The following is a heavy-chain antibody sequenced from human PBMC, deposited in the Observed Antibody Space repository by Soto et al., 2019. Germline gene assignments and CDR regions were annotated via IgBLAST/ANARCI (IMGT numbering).Heavy chain of an antibody. CDR1: GFTFSSYS. CDR3: ARDDIVVVPADYYYYGMDV. V-gene: IGHV3-48*02. J-gene: IGHJ6*02. CDR2: ISSSSSTI. Sequence: GGSLRLSCAASGFTFSSYSMNWVRQAPGKGLEWVSYISSSSSTIYYADSVKGRFTISRDNAKNSLYLQMNSLRDEDTAVYYCARDDIVVVPADYYYYGMDVWGQGTTVTVSS. D-gene: IGHD2-2*01.